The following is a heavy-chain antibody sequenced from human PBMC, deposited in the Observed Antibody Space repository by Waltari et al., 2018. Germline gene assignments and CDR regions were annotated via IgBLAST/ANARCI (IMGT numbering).Heavy chain of an antibody. CDR1: GFTVSRYE. V-gene: IGHV3-48*03. CDR3: ARGGGHEWGPSY. Sequence: EVQLVESGGGVVQPGESLSLFCVAAGFTVSRYEMNWVRQAPGKGLEWLSSISSSGTTIYYADAVRGRFTISRDNAKNSLYLQMNSLRAEDTALYYCARGGGHEWGPSYWGQGTLVNVSP. J-gene: IGHJ4*02. D-gene: IGHD5-12*01. CDR2: ISSSGTTI.